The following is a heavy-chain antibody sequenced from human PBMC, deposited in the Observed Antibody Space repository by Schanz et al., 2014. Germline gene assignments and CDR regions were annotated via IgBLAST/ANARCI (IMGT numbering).Heavy chain of an antibody. D-gene: IGHD3-16*01. V-gene: IGHV3-23*01. CDR3: ARVKERSNGRCCRGESEGLYDMDV. Sequence: EVQLLESGGGLVQPGGSLRLSCASSGFSFTTYAMSWVRQAPGKGLEWVSSISSGGGSTYYADSVKGRFTISRDNSKNTMYLQMKSLSAEDTDVYYCARVKERSNGRCCRGESEGLYDMDVWGKGTTVTVSS. CDR1: GFSFTTYA. J-gene: IGHJ6*03. CDR2: ISSGGGST.